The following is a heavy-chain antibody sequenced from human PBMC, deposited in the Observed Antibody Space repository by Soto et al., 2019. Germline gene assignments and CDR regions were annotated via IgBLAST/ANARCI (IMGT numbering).Heavy chain of an antibody. D-gene: IGHD6-13*01. V-gene: IGHV4-59*01. J-gene: IGHJ3*02. Sequence: PSETLSLTCTVSGGSISNYYWSWIRQPPGKGLEWIGYIYYSGSTNYNPSLKSRVTISVDTSKNQFCLKLSSVTAADPAVFYCARGRKKLVNHDAFDIWGKGTMVPVS. CDR3: ARGRKKLVNHDAFDI. CDR2: IYYSGST. CDR1: GGSISNYY.